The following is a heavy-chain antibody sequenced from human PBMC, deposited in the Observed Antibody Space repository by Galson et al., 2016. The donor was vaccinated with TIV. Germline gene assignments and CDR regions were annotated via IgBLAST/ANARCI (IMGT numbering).Heavy chain of an antibody. Sequence: SVKVSCKVSGDTFSSLSIIWVRQAPGQGLEWMGRIIPLLERSNYAQNFQGRVTITADKSTSTTYMELSSLRSEDTAVYSCAIEVAHVYSGILNADAFDIWGQGTMITVSS. V-gene: IGHV1-69*08. CDR3: AIEVAHVYSGILNADAFDI. CDR1: GDTFSSLS. CDR2: IIPLLERS. D-gene: IGHD1-14*01. J-gene: IGHJ3*02.